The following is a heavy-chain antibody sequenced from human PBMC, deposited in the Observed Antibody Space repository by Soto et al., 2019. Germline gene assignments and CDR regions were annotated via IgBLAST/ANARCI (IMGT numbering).Heavy chain of an antibody. CDR1: GFTFSSYS. CDR3: ASQFSSVDAFDI. Sequence: GGSLRLSCAASGFTFSSYSMNWVRQAPGKGLEWVSSISSSSSYIYYADSVKGRFTISRDNAKNSLYLQMNSLRAEDTAVYYCASQFSSVDAFDIWGQGTMVTVSS. D-gene: IGHD6-19*01. V-gene: IGHV3-21*01. CDR2: ISSSSSYI. J-gene: IGHJ3*02.